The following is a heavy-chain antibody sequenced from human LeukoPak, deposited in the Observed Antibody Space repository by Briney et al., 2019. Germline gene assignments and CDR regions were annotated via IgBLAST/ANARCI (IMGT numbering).Heavy chain of an antibody. CDR2: VSLSGLT. D-gene: IGHD2-8*01. CDR3: SRENGAFSPFGY. Sequence: SGTLSLTCGVSGGSITSTNWWSWVRPPPGQGLEWIGEVSLSGLTNYNPSLSSRVIMALDTSKNHLSLNLTSVTAADTAVYYCSRENGAFSPFGYWGQGTLVTVPS. CDR1: GGSITSTNW. V-gene: IGHV4-4*02. J-gene: IGHJ4*02.